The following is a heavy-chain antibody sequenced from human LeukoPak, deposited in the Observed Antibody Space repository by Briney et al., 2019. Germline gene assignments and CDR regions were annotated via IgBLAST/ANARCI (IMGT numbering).Heavy chain of an antibody. Sequence: GGSLSLSCAASGFTFSSFVMNWVRQAPGKGLEWVSAITGSGGSTSYADSVKGRFTISRDNSKNTLYLHMNSLRAEDTAIYFCAKDPANQLLYPAHFSHWGQGTLVTVSS. CDR3: AKDPANQLLYPAHFSH. J-gene: IGHJ1*01. D-gene: IGHD2-2*01. CDR2: ITGSGGST. CDR1: GFTFSSFV. V-gene: IGHV3-23*01.